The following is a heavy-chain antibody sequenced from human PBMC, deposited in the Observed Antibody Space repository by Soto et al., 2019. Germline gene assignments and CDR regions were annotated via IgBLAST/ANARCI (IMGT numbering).Heavy chain of an antibody. D-gene: IGHD1-1*01. CDR2: INHSGNT. J-gene: IGHJ6*03. V-gene: IGHV4-34*01. Sequence: PSETLSLTCAVYGASFSGYYWSWIRQPPGKGLESIGEINHSGNTNYNPSLMGRVTISVDTSKNQFSLKLSSVTAADTAVYYCARAPPPGTTRYYYYLDVWGKGTTVTVSS. CDR1: GASFSGYY. CDR3: ARAPPPGTTRYYYYLDV.